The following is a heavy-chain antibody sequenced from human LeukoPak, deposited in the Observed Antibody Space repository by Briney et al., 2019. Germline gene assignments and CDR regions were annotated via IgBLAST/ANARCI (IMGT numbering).Heavy chain of an antibody. CDR1: GFTVSSNY. CDR3: ARDSPYLGGGPVNYYYGMDV. Sequence: GGSLRLSCAASGFTVSSNYMSWVRQAPGKGLEWVSVIYSGGSTYYADSVKGRFTISRDNSKNTLYLQMNSLRAEDTAAYYCARDSPYLGGGPVNYYYGMDVWGQGTTVTVSS. CDR2: IYSGGST. D-gene: IGHD2-15*01. J-gene: IGHJ6*02. V-gene: IGHV3-66*01.